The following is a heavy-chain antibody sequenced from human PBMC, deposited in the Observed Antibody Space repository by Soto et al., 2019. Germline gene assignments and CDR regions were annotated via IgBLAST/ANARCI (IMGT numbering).Heavy chain of an antibody. V-gene: IGHV3-13*01. CDR2: IGTAGNT. D-gene: IGHD3-16*01. Sequence: GGSLRLSCAASGFTFSSYDMHWVRQATGKGLEWVSAIGTAGNTYYPGSVKGRFTISRENAKNSLYLQMNSLRAGDTAVYYCARVNGLGEMDYWGQGTLVTVSP. J-gene: IGHJ4*02. CDR3: ARVNGLGEMDY. CDR1: GFTFSSYD.